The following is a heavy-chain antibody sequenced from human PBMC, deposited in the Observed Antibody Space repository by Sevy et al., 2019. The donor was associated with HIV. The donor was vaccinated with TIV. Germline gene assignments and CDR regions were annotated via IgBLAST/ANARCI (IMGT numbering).Heavy chain of an antibody. V-gene: IGHV4-39*01. J-gene: IGHJ4*02. D-gene: IGHD6-19*01. CDR3: ARHMRWLDNGLFDY. CDR1: GGSISDSRYY. CDR2: IYYDGTT. Sequence: SETLSLTCTVSGGSISDSRYYWGWIRQPPGKGLDWMGSIYYDGTTKYNPSLKSRVTISVAPSKNQFSLKLDSVTAADTAVYYCARHMRWLDNGLFDYWGQGTLVTVSS.